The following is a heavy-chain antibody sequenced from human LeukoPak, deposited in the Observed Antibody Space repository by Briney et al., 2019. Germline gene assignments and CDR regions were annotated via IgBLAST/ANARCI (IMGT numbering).Heavy chain of an antibody. Sequence: GGSLRLSCAASGFTFSSYWMNWARQAPGKGLEWVASINHNGNVNYYVDSVKGRFTISRDNAKNSLYLQMNSLRVEDTAFYYCAKDNRRHYTSGPNPDSLHWGQGALVTVSS. CDR3: AKDNRRHYTSGPNPDSLH. V-gene: IGHV3-7*03. CDR2: INHNGNVN. D-gene: IGHD6-19*01. CDR1: GFTFSSYW. J-gene: IGHJ4*02.